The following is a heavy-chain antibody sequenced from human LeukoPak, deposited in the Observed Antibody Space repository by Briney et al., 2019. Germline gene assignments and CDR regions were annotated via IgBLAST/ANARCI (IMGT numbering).Heavy chain of an antibody. CDR3: ARGRSSSWYPGVFDY. V-gene: IGHV4-34*01. Sequence: PSETLSLTCAVYGGSFSGYYWSWIRQPPGKGLEWIGEINHSGSTNYNPSLKSRVTISVDTSKNQFSLKLSSVTAADTAVYYCARGRSSSWYPGVFDYWGQGTLVTVSS. CDR2: INHSGST. J-gene: IGHJ4*02. D-gene: IGHD6-13*01. CDR1: GGSFSGYY.